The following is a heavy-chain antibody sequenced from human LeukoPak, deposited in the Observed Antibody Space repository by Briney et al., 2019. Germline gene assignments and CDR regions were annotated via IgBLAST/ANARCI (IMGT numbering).Heavy chain of an antibody. Sequence: GGSLRLSCAASGFTFSSYEMNWVRQAPGKGLEWVSYISSSGSTIYYADSVKGRFTISRDNAKNSLYLQMNSLGAEDTAVYYCARSVGGYSYGYPSYWGQGTLVTVSS. CDR2: ISSSGSTI. CDR1: GFTFSSYE. V-gene: IGHV3-48*03. D-gene: IGHD5-18*01. CDR3: ARSVGGYSYGYPSY. J-gene: IGHJ4*02.